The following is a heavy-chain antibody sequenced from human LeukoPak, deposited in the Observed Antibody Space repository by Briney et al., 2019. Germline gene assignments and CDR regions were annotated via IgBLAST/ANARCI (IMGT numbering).Heavy chain of an antibody. J-gene: IGHJ4*02. CDR1: GDSFSSNNW. Sequence: PSETLSLTCAVSGDSFSSNNWWGWVRQPPGKGLEWIGQIYHSGTTDYNPSLRGRVTISVDKSKKQFSLQLSSVTAADTAVYYCAKDHRSASDSYYFDYWGQGTLVTVSS. V-gene: IGHV4-4*02. CDR2: IYHSGTT. D-gene: IGHD3-10*01. CDR3: AKDHRSASDSYYFDY.